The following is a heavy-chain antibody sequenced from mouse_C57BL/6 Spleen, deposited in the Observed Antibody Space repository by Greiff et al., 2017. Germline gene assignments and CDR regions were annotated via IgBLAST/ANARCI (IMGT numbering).Heavy chain of an antibody. Sequence: EVMLVESGGGLVKPGGSLKLSCAASGFTFSSYAMSWVRQTPEKRLEWVATISDGGSYTYYPDNVKGRFTISRDNAKNNLYLQMSHLKSEDTAMYYCARERDYDYEGAMDDWGQGTSVTVSS. D-gene: IGHD2-4*01. CDR3: ARERDYDYEGAMDD. V-gene: IGHV5-4*01. CDR2: ISDGGSYT. J-gene: IGHJ4*01. CDR1: GFTFSSYA.